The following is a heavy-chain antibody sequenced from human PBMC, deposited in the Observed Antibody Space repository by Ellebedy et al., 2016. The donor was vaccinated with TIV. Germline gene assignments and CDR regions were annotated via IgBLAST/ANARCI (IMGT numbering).Heavy chain of an antibody. J-gene: IGHJ5*02. CDR2: IYTSGST. CDR3: ARANPRTGYSSSWYNL. V-gene: IGHV4-4*07. CDR1: GGSISGYY. Sequence: SETLSLTXSVSGGSISGYYWIWIRLPAGKGLEWIGRIYTSGSTNYNPSLRSRVTMSVDTSKNQFSLRLSSVTAADTAVYYCARANPRTGYSSSWYNLWGQGTLVTVSS. D-gene: IGHD6-13*01.